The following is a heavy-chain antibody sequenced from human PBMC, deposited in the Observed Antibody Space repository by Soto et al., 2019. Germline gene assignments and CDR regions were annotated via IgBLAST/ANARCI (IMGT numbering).Heavy chain of an antibody. CDR2: IYYSGST. CDR1: GGSISSGGYY. V-gene: IGHV4-31*03. Sequence: QVQLQESGPGLVKPSQTLSLTCTVSGGSISSGGYYWSWIRQHPGKGLEWIGYIYYSGSTYYNPSLKSRVTIPVDTSKNQFSLKLSSVTAADTAVYYCAREGYYDILTGYQSDWYLDLWGRGTLVTVSS. CDR3: AREGYYDILTGYQSDWYLDL. J-gene: IGHJ2*01. D-gene: IGHD3-9*01.